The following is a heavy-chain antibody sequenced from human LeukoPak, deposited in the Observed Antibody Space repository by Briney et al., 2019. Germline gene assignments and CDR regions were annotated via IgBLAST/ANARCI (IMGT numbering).Heavy chain of an antibody. CDR1: GFTFSSYA. CDR2: ISGSGGST. D-gene: IGHD6-13*01. J-gene: IGHJ4*02. V-gene: IGHV3-23*01. Sequence: GGSLRLSCAASGFTFSSYAMSWVRQAPGKGLEWVSAISGSGGSTYYADSVKGRFTISRDNSKNTLYLQMNSLRAEDTAVYYCAKGDGIAAAGTVVLDYWGQGTLVTVSS. CDR3: AKGDGIAAAGTVVLDY.